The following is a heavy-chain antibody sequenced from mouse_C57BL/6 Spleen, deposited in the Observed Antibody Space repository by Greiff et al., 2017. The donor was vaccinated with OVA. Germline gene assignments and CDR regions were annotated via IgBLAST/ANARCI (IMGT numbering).Heavy chain of an antibody. Sequence: VQLKESGPELVKPGASVKMSCKASGYTFTSYVMHWVKQKPGQGLEWIGYIYPYNDGTKYNEKFKGKATLTSDKSSSTAYMELSSLTSEDSAVYYCPYYYGSSHFDYWGQGTTLTVSS. CDR1: GYTFTSYV. CDR2: IYPYNDGT. CDR3: PYYYGSSHFDY. V-gene: IGHV1-14*01. D-gene: IGHD1-1*01. J-gene: IGHJ2*01.